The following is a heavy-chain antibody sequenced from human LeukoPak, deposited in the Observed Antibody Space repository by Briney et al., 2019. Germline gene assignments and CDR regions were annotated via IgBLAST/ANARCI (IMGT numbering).Heavy chain of an antibody. V-gene: IGHV3-11*04. Sequence: GGSPRLSCAASGFTFSDYYMSWIRQAPGKGLEWVSYISSSGSTIYYADSVKGRFTISRDNAKNSLYLQMNSLRAEDTAVHYCARFLRYCTNGVCHHPGYWGQGTLVTVSS. J-gene: IGHJ4*02. CDR1: GFTFSDYY. CDR3: ARFLRYCTNGVCHHPGY. CDR2: ISSSGSTI. D-gene: IGHD2-8*01.